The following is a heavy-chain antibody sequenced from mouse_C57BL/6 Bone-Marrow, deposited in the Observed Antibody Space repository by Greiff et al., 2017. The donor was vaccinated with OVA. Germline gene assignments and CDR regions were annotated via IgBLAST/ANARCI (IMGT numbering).Heavy chain of an antibody. V-gene: IGHV1-22*01. J-gene: IGHJ2*01. CDR1: GYTFTDYN. Sequence: VQLQQSGPELVKPGASVKLSCKASGYTFTDYNMHWVKQSHGKSLEWIGYINPNNGGTSYNQKFKGKATLTVNKSSSTAYMELRSLTSEDSAVYYCAREGLTTVVATNYFDCWGKGTTLTVSS. CDR3: AREGLTTVVATNYFDC. D-gene: IGHD1-1*01. CDR2: INPNNGGT.